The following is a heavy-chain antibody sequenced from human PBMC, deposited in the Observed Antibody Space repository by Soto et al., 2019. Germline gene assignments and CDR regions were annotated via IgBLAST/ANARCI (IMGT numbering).Heavy chain of an antibody. J-gene: IGHJ4*02. CDR3: AHRPRGYAYYFDY. D-gene: IGHD5-12*01. Sequence: QITLKESGPPLVKPTQTLTLTCTFSGFSLSTRGVAVGWFRQPPGKALEWLALIYWDEDKWYSPSLKSRLTITDDTSKNQVVLTKTNMDPVDTATYYCAHRPRGYAYYFDYWGQGTLVTVSS. CDR2: IYWDEDK. V-gene: IGHV2-5*02. CDR1: GFSLSTRGVA.